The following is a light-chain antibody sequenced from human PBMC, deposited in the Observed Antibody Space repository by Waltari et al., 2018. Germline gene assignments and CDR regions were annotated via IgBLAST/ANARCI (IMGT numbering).Light chain of an antibody. CDR3: CSYADGTTSV. CDR2: GVT. Sequence: QSALTQHASVSGSPGPSITISCTGTSSNIGEYNLVPWYQQHPGKAPKVIIYGVTERPSGVSDRFSGSKSANTASLTISGLQAEDEADYYCCSYADGTTSVFGGGTKVTVL. J-gene: IGLJ3*02. CDR1: SSNIGEYNL. V-gene: IGLV2-23*02.